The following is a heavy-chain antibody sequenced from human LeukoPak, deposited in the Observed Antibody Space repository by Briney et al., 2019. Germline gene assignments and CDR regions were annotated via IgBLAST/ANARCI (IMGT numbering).Heavy chain of an antibody. CDR2: IYYSGSS. CDR1: GGSISSYY. V-gene: IGHV4-59*06. Sequence: SETLSLTCTVSGGSISSYYWSWIRQPPGKGLKWIGYIYYSGSSYYNPSLRSRVTISVDTSKNHFSLKLSSVTAADTAVYYCARNRDGYNSFDYWGQGTLVTVSS. CDR3: ARNRDGYNSFDY. J-gene: IGHJ4*02. D-gene: IGHD5-24*01.